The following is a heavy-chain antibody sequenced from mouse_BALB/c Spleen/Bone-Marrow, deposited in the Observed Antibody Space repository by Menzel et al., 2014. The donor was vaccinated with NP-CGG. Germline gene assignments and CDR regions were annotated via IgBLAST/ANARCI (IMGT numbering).Heavy chain of an antibody. Sequence: VQLQQSGAEVVKPGASVKLSCTASGFNIKDTYMHWVKQRPEQGLEWIGRIGPANGNTKYDPKFQGKTTITADTSSNTAYLQLSSLTSEDTAVYYCARYGYGVYFDYWGQGTTLTVSS. CDR1: GFNIKDTY. V-gene: IGHV14-3*02. J-gene: IGHJ2*01. D-gene: IGHD2-2*01. CDR3: ARYGYGVYFDY. CDR2: IGPANGNT.